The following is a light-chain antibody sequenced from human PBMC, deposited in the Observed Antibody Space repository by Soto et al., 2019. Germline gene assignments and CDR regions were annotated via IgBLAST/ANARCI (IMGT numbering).Light chain of an antibody. CDR3: QQDGSSPWT. CDR2: GAS. CDR1: QSVSSNY. V-gene: IGKV3-20*01. J-gene: IGKJ1*01. Sequence: EIVLTQSPGTLSLSPGERATLSCRASQSVSSNYLAWYQQKPGQAPRPLIYGASSRATGIPDRFSGSGAGTDFTLTISRLESEDFAVYYCQQDGSSPWTFGQGTKVELK.